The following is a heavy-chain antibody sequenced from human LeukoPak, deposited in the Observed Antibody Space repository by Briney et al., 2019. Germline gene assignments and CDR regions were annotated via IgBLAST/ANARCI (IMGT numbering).Heavy chain of an antibody. V-gene: IGHV1-18*04. J-gene: IGHJ3*02. CDR1: GYTFTDYY. CDR3: ARDSGITMIVVVITDAFDI. D-gene: IGHD3-22*01. Sequence: ASVKVSCKASGYTFTDYYIHWVRQAPGQGLGWMGWISAYNGNTNYAQKLQGRVTMTTDTSTSTAYMELRSLRSDDTAVYYCARDSGITMIVVVITDAFDIWGQGTMVTVSS. CDR2: ISAYNGNT.